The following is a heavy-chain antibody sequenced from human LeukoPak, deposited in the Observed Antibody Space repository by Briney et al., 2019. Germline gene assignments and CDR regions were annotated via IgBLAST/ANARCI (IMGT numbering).Heavy chain of an antibody. CDR2: ISSSGSTI. D-gene: IGHD2-2*01. CDR3: ARDMGYCSSTSCHGIYYFDY. Sequence: GGSLRLSCAASGFTFSSYSMNWVRQAPGKGLEWVSSISSSGSTIYYADSVKGRFTISRDNAKNSLYLQMNSLRAEDTAVYYCARDMGYCSSTSCHGIYYFDYWGQGTLVTVS. CDR1: GFTFSSYS. V-gene: IGHV3-21*04. J-gene: IGHJ4*02.